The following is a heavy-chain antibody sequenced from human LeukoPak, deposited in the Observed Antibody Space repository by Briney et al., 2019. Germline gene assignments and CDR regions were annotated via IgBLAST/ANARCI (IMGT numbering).Heavy chain of an antibody. V-gene: IGHV1-2*02. D-gene: IGHD4-17*01. CDR1: GYTFTGYY. Sequence: ASVKVSCKASGYTFTGYYMHWVRQAPGQGLEWMGWINPNSGGTNYAQKFQGRVTMTRDTSISTAYMELSRLRSDDTAVYYCAREIMVTTRTSGMDVWGQGTTVTVSS. CDR2: INPNSGGT. J-gene: IGHJ6*02. CDR3: AREIMVTTRTSGMDV.